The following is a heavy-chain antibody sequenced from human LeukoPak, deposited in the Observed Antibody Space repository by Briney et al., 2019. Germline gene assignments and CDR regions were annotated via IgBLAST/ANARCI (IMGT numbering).Heavy chain of an antibody. V-gene: IGHV3-30*18. CDR3: AKDLGRFFDY. CDR1: GFSFSTYS. CDR2: ISYDGSDK. J-gene: IGHJ4*02. Sequence: GGSLRLSCAASGFSFSTYSMIWVRQAPGKGLEWVAIISYDGSDKYYADSVKGRFTISRDNSKNTLYLQMNSLRTEDTALYYCAKDLGRFFDYWGQGALVTVSS.